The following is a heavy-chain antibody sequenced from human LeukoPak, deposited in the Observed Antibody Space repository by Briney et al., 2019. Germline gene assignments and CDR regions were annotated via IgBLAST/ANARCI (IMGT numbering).Heavy chain of an antibody. CDR2: ISGSGGST. CDR3: ARFYDSSGYHI. D-gene: IGHD3-22*01. V-gene: IGHV3-23*01. CDR1: GFTFSSCA. Sequence: GGSLRLSCAASGFTFSSCAMSWVRQAPGKGLEWVSGISGSGGSTYNADSVEGRFTISRDNSKNSLYLQMNSLRAEDTAVYYCARFYDSSGYHIWDQGTLVTVSS. J-gene: IGHJ4*02.